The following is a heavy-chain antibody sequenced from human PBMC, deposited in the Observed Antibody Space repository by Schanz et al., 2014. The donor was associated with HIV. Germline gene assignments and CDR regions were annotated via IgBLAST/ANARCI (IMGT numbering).Heavy chain of an antibody. V-gene: IGHV3-33*06. CDR2: IWYDGNNK. D-gene: IGHD3-10*01. CDR3: AKENPLYYYTHGGPFDI. CDR1: GFTFSTYA. Sequence: QVQLVESGGGVVQPGKSLRLSCAASGFTFSTYAMHWVRQAPGKGLEWVAVIWYDGNNKSYADSVKGRFTISRDNSENTLYLQMNSLRAEDTAVYYCAKENPLYYYTHGGPFDIWGQGTMVTVSS. J-gene: IGHJ3*02.